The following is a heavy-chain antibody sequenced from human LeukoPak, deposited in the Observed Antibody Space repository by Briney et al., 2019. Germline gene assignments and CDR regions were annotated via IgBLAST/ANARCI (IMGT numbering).Heavy chain of an antibody. CDR3: ATEHLNSFNYYDSSGYYN. CDR1: GVSISSYY. J-gene: IGHJ4*02. Sequence: SETLSLTCTVSGVSISSYYWTWIRQPPGKGLEWIGNIDYSGNTKYNPSLKSRVTISVDTSKNQFSLKLSSVTAADTAVYYCATEHLNSFNYYDSSGYYNWGQGTLVTVSS. V-gene: IGHV4-59*01. CDR2: IDYSGNT. D-gene: IGHD3-22*01.